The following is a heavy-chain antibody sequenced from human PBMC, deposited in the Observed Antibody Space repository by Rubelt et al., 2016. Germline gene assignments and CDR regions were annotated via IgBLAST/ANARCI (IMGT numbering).Heavy chain of an antibody. D-gene: IGHD4-23*01. Sequence: VQLVESGGGLVQPGGSLRLSCAASGFTFSRHNMNWVRQAPGKGLDWVAVVSYDGSNKFYADSVKCRFTISREPLKNKLYLQMNSLRSDDTAVYYCARKLMTKHSGGQGALVTVSS. CDR1: GFTFSRHN. J-gene: IGHJ4*02. V-gene: IGHV3-30*03. CDR3: ARKLMTKHS. CDR2: VSYDGSNK.